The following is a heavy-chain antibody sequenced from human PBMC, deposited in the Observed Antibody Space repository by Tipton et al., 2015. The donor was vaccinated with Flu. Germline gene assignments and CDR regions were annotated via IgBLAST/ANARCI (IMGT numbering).Heavy chain of an antibody. CDR3: VRTKDGYTLSNFVY. Sequence: TLSLTCTVSGASLRSSSYYWGWIRQPQGKGLEWIGSFYYDVGTYYSPSLNSRVTISVDESKNQFSLRLTSVTAADTAVYYCVRTKDGYTLSNFVYWGQGTLVTVSS. J-gene: IGHJ4*02. D-gene: IGHD5-24*01. V-gene: IGHV4-39*07. CDR1: GASLRSSSYY. CDR2: FYYDVGT.